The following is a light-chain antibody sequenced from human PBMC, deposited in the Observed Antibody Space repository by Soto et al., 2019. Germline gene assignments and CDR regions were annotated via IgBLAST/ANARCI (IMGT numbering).Light chain of an antibody. CDR2: GAS. CDR3: QQYGSPGT. CDR1: RSVSSY. Sequence: EIVLKKSPATLSLSQGERATLSCRASRSVSSYLAWYQQKPGHAPRLLIYGASNRATGIPDRLSGSGSGTDFTLTISRMAPEDFAVYYCQQYGSPGTFGHGTQVDI. J-gene: IGKJ1*01. V-gene: IGKV3-20*01.